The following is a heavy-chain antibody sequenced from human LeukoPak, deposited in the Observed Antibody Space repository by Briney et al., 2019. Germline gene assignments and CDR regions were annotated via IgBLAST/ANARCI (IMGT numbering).Heavy chain of an antibody. D-gene: IGHD6-13*01. Sequence: GGSLRLSCAASGFTFSSYSMNWVRQAPGKGLEWVSSISSNSSYIYYADSVKGRFTISRDNAKNSLYLQMNSLRAEDTAVYYCARDQVAAAGKNWFDPWGQGTLVTVSS. CDR1: GFTFSSYS. J-gene: IGHJ5*02. CDR3: ARDQVAAAGKNWFDP. CDR2: ISSNSSYI. V-gene: IGHV3-21*01.